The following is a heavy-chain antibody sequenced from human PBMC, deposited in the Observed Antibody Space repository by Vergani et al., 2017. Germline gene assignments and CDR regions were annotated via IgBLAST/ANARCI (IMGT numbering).Heavy chain of an antibody. V-gene: IGHV4-59*01. J-gene: IGHJ3*02. D-gene: IGHD3-9*01. CDR1: GGSISSYY. CDR2: IYYSGST. CDR3: ARETSLDILTGYSYDAFDI. Sequence: QVQLQESGPGLVKPSETLSLTCTVSGGSISSYYWSWIRQPPGKGLEWIGYIYYSGSTNYNPSLKSRVTISVDTSKNQCSLKLSSVTAADTAVYYCARETSLDILTGYSYDAFDIWGQGTMVTVSS.